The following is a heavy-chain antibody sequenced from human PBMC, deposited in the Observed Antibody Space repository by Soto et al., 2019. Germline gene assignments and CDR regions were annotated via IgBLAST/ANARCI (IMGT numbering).Heavy chain of an antibody. J-gene: IGHJ5*02. D-gene: IGHD2-8*01. CDR2: INSDGSNT. V-gene: IGHV3-74*01. Sequence: EVQLVESGGGLVQPGGSLRLSCAASGFSLSSYWMHWVRQVPGKGLLWVSRINSDGSNTNYAGSVKGRFTISRDSAEKTLDMQRNSLRYEDTAVYYCARGVVCATCQGGGWFDPWGQGTLVSVSS. CDR3: ARGVVCATCQGGGWFDP. CDR1: GFSLSSYW.